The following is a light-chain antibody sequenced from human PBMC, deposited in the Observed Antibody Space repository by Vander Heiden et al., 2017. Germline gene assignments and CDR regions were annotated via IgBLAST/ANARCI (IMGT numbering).Light chain of an antibody. CDR1: QSVSRN. J-gene: IGKJ1*01. CDR2: GAS. Sequence: DIVMTQSPATLSVSPGERATLSCRASQSVSRNLAWYQQKPGQAPRLLIYGASTRATGIPARFSGSGSGTEFTLTISSLQSEDFAVYYCQQYNNWPGTFGQGTKVEIK. CDR3: QQYNNWPGT. V-gene: IGKV3-15*01.